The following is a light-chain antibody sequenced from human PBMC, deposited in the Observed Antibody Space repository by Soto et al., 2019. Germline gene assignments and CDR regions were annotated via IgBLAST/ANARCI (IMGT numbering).Light chain of an antibody. J-gene: IGKJ4*01. V-gene: IGKV4-1*01. CDR1: QSVLYSSNNKNY. Sequence: DIVMTQSPDSLAVSLGERATINCKSSQSVLYSSNNKNYLSWYQQKPGQPPKLLIYWSSIRESGVPDRFSGSGSGADFPLTISSVQGEDAAVYYCQHYYSTPLIFGGGTKVEI. CDR3: QHYYSTPLI. CDR2: WSS.